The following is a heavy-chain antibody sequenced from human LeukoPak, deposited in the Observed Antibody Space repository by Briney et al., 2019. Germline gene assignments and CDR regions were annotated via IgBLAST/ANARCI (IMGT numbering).Heavy chain of an antibody. CDR1: GGSISSYY. CDR3: ARALGPYSGRYSHAFDI. Sequence: SETLSLTCTVSGGSISSYYWSWIRQPPGNGLEWIGYIYYSGSTSYSPSLTSRATISVDTSKTQFSLKLNSVTAADTAVYYWARALGPYSGRYSHAFDISGQGTTVTASS. D-gene: IGHD1-26*01. J-gene: IGHJ3*02. V-gene: IGHV4-59*01. CDR2: IYYSGST.